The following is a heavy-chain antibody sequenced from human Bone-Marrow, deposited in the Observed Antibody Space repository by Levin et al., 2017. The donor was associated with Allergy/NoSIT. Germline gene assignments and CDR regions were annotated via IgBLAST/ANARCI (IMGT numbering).Heavy chain of an antibody. CDR2: INAGNGNT. V-gene: IGHV1-3*01. J-gene: IGHJ5*02. CDR1: GYTFTSYA. D-gene: IGHD2-2*01. CDR3: ARDRGGIVVVPAARAATKEFDP. Sequence: GESLKISCKASGYTFTSYAMHWVRQAPGQRLEWMGWINAGNGNTKYSQKFQGRVTITRDTSASTAYMELSSLRSEDTAVYYCARDRGGIVVVPAARAATKEFDPWGQGTLVTVSS.